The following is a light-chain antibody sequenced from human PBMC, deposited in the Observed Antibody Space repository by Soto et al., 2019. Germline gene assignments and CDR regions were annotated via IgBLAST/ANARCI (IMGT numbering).Light chain of an antibody. Sequence: QSVLTQPPSASGSPGQSVTISCTGTSSDVGGYNYVSWYQQHPGKAPKLMIYEVSKRPSGVPDRFSGSKSGNTASLTFSGLQAEDEADYYCSSYAGSNNFVFGTGTKVT. CDR3: SSYAGSNNFV. V-gene: IGLV2-8*01. J-gene: IGLJ1*01. CDR2: EVS. CDR1: SSDVGGYNY.